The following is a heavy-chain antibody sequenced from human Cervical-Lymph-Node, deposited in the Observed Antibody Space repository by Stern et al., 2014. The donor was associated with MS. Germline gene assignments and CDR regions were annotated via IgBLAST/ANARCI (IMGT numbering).Heavy chain of an antibody. Sequence: VQLVESGADVKKPGSSVRVSCKAYGGISWLRQAPGRGLEWMGGIIPFVGTPHYAQRFQDKLTITADTSTNPTYMELRSLRFDDTAVYYCARGAGDNWFDPWGQGTLVSVSS. CDR2: IIPFVGTP. V-gene: IGHV1-69*06. J-gene: IGHJ5*02. CDR3: ARGAGDNWFDP. CDR1: GG. D-gene: IGHD3-10*01.